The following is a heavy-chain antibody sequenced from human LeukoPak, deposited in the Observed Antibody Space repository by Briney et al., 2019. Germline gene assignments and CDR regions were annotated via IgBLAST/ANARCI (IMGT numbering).Heavy chain of an antibody. Sequence: ASVKVSCKASGYTFTTYGISWVRQAPGHGLEWMGWISTFNGHTNYAQSRQDRVTMTTDTSTSTVYMELSSLISGDTAVYYCARVDTVNYYYYMDVWGKGTPVTVSS. CDR2: ISTFNGHT. CDR1: GYTFTTYG. D-gene: IGHD5-18*01. J-gene: IGHJ6*03. V-gene: IGHV1-18*01. CDR3: ARVDTVNYYYYMDV.